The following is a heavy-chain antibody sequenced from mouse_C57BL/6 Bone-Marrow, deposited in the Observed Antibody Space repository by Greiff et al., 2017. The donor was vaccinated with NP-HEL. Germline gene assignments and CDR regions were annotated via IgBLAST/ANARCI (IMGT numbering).Heavy chain of an antibody. D-gene: IGHD2-4*01. CDR3: ARWRDYYWYFDV. CDR2: IDPSDSYT. V-gene: IGHV1-59*01. CDR1: GYTFTSYW. J-gene: IGHJ1*03. Sequence: QVQLQQPGAKLVRPGTSVKLSCKASGYTFTSYWMHWVKQRPGQGLEWIGVIDPSDSYTNYNQKFKGKATLTVDTSSSTAYMQLSSLTSEDSAVYYCARWRDYYWYFDVWGTGTTVTVSS.